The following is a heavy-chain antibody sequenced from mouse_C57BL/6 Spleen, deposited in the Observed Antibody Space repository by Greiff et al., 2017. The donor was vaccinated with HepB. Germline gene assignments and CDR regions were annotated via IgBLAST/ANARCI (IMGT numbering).Heavy chain of an antibody. CDR2: IYPGDGDT. J-gene: IGHJ3*01. CDR3: VKGITTVVAPGFAY. CDR1: GYAFSSSW. D-gene: IGHD1-1*01. V-gene: IGHV1-82*01. Sequence: VQLQQSGPELVKPGASVKISCKASGYAFSSSWMNWVKQRPGKGLEWIGRIYPGDGDTNYNGKFKGKATLTADKSSSTAYMQLSSLTSEDSAVYFCVKGITTVVAPGFAYWGQGTLVTVSA.